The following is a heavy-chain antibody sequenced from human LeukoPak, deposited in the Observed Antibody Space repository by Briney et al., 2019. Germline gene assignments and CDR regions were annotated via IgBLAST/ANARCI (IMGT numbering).Heavy chain of an antibody. V-gene: IGHV4-34*01. J-gene: IGHJ4*02. CDR3: ARRRRVAAAGSGPFGY. D-gene: IGHD6-13*01. Sequence: PSETLSLTCAVYDGSFSASYWSWIRQPPGKGLEWIGEINHSGSTNYNPSLKSRVTISVDTSKNQLSLKLSSVTAADTAVYYCARRRRVAAAGSGPFGYWGQGTLVTVSS. CDR1: DGSFSASY. CDR2: INHSGST.